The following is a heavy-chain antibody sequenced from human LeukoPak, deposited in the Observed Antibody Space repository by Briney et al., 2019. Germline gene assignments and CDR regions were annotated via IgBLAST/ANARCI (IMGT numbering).Heavy chain of an antibody. CDR1: GGSFSGYY. Sequence: SETLSLTCAVYGGSFSGYYWSWIRQPPGKGLEWIGEINHSGSTNYNPSLKCRVTISVDTSKNQFSLKLSSVTAADTAVYYCARGLHRGYYFDYWGQGTLVTVSS. V-gene: IGHV4-34*01. D-gene: IGHD3-10*01. CDR2: INHSGST. CDR3: ARGLHRGYYFDY. J-gene: IGHJ4*02.